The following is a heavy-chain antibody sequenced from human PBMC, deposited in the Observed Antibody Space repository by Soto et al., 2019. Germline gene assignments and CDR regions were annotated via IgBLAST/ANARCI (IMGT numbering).Heavy chain of an antibody. D-gene: IGHD2-15*01. Sequence: QVQLQQWGAGLLRPSETLSLTCAVSGGSFNEYYWTWIRQAPGKGLEWIGEVTDSGRTNHNPSLKSRVDISVYTSRNQFSLRLTSVTAADTAVYYCATSGIFRGVFLPIDSWGQGTLVTVSA. V-gene: IGHV4-34*01. CDR2: VTDSGRT. CDR3: ATSGIFRGVFLPIDS. J-gene: IGHJ4*02. CDR1: GGSFNEYY.